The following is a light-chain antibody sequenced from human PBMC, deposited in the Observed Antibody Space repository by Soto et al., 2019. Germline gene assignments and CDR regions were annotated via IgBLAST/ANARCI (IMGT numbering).Light chain of an antibody. Sequence: EIVLTQSPATLSVSPGESATLSCRASQSVSSNLAWYQQKPGQPPRLLIYGASTRATGFPARFSGSGSGTEFTLTISSMQSEDFAVYYCQHCNNWPITFGQGTRLEIK. J-gene: IGKJ5*01. V-gene: IGKV3-15*01. CDR2: GAS. CDR3: QHCNNWPIT. CDR1: QSVSSN.